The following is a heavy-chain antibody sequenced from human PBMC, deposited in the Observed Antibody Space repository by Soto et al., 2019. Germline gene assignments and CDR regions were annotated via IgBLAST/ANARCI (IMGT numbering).Heavy chain of an antibody. CDR2: INTDGSGT. J-gene: IGHJ3*02. D-gene: IGHD1-7*01. V-gene: IGHV3-74*01. Sequence: PGGSLRLSCAASGFTFSSDWMHWVRQAPGKGLVWVSRINTDGSGTSYADSVKGRFTISRDNSKNTLYLQMNSLRAEDTAVYYCAKETGTRGGGAFDIWGQGTMVTVSS. CDR3: AKETGTRGGGAFDI. CDR1: GFTFSSDW.